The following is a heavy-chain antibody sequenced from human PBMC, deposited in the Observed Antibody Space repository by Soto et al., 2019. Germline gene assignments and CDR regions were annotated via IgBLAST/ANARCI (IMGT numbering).Heavy chain of an antibody. CDR1: VGSISSGGYS. CDR3: ARGKGSMVRGVQADY. Sequence: PSETLSLTCAFSVGSISSGGYSWSWIRQPPGKGLEWIGYIYHSGSTYYNPSLKSRVTISVDRSKNQFSLKLSSVTAADTAVYYCARGKGSMVRGVQADYWGQGTMVTVSS. V-gene: IGHV4-30-2*01. CDR2: IYHSGST. J-gene: IGHJ4*02. D-gene: IGHD3-10*01.